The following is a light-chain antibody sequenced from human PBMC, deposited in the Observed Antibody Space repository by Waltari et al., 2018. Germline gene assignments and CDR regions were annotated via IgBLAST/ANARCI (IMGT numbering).Light chain of an antibody. Sequence: QSVLTQLPSASGTPGQGVTISCSGSSSNIGDNYVYWYQQFPGTSPKLLIHRNNQRPAGVPGRFSGSKSGTSAFLVISGLRSEDGADYHCATWDDSLSGWVFGGGTKVTVL. CDR2: RNN. CDR3: ATWDDSLSGWV. CDR1: SSNIGDNY. V-gene: IGLV1-47*01. J-gene: IGLJ3*02.